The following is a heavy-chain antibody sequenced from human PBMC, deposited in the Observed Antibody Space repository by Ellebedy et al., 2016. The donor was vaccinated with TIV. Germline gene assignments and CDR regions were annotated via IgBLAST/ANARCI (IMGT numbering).Heavy chain of an antibody. V-gene: IGHV3-69-1*02. CDR1: GFDVKNNF. D-gene: IGHD5-12*01. Sequence: GGSLRLSCAASGFDVKNNFFSWVRQPPGKGLEWVSSISWNSGSLAYADSVRGRFTISRDNVKNTLYLQMNSLRSEDAAVYYCARLYSGDDLACFDYWGQGTLVTVSS. CDR2: ISWNSGSL. CDR3: ARLYSGDDLACFDY. J-gene: IGHJ4*02.